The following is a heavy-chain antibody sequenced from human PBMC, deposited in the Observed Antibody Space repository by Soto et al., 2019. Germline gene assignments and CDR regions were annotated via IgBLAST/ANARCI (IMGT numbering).Heavy chain of an antibody. V-gene: IGHV3-43*01. J-gene: IGHJ6*02. CDR2: ISWDGGST. D-gene: IGHD1-7*01. Sequence: PGGSLRLSCAASGFTFDDYTMHWVRQAPGKGLEWVSLISWDGGSTYYADSVKGRFTISRDNSKNSLYLQMNSLRTEDTALYYCAKELELDYYYGMDVWGQGTTVTVSS. CDR1: GFTFDDYT. CDR3: AKELELDYYYGMDV.